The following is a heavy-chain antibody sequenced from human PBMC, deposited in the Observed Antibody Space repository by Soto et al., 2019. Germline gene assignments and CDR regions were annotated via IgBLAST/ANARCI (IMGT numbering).Heavy chain of an antibody. V-gene: IGHV4-61*01. Sequence: SETLSLTXXVSXGXXXXXXXXXXXIRQPPGKGLEXXGXIYYSGRTHYNPSLKSRVTISVDTSKNQFSLKLSSVTAADTAVYYCARDGVRRNWNDFLYGMDVWGQGTTVTVSS. J-gene: IGHJ6*02. D-gene: IGHD1-1*01. CDR1: XGXXXXXXXX. CDR3: ARDGVRRNWNDFLYGMDV. CDR2: IYYSGRT.